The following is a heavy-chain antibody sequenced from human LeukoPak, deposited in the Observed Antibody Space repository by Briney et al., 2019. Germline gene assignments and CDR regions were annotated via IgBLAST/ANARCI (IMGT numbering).Heavy chain of an antibody. Sequence: GESLQISCKGSGYTFTNYWIGWVRQMPGKGLEWMGIIYPGDSDTRYSPSFQGQVTISADKSISTAYLQWSSLKASDTAMYYCARYYYDSSGSFDYWGQGTLVTVSS. J-gene: IGHJ4*02. CDR1: GYTFTNYW. CDR2: IYPGDSDT. V-gene: IGHV5-51*01. D-gene: IGHD3-22*01. CDR3: ARYYYDSSGSFDY.